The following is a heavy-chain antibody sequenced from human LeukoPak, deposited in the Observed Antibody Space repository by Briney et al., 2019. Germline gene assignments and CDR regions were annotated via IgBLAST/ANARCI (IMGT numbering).Heavy chain of an antibody. CDR3: SKEGSVCTNGICRYFDS. CDR2: ISWNSGSI. CDR1: GFTFDDYA. D-gene: IGHD2-8*01. J-gene: IGHJ4*02. V-gene: IGHV3-9*01. Sequence: PGRSLRLSCAASGFTFDDYAMHWVRQAPGKGLEWVSGISWNSGSIGYADSVKGRFTISRDNAKNSLYLQMNSLRAEDTALYYCSKEGSVCTNGICRYFDSWGQGTLVTVSS.